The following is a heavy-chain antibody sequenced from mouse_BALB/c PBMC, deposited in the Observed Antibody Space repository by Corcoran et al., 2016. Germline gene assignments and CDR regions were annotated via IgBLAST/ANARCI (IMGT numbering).Heavy chain of an antibody. V-gene: IGHV9-3-1*01. CDR2: INTYTGEP. CDR1: GYTFTNYG. CDR3: AREPFAMDY. J-gene: IGHJ4*01. Sequence: QIQLVQSGPELKKPGETVKISCKASGYTFTNYGMNWVKQAPGKGLKWMGWINTYTGEPTYADDFKGRFAFSLETSTSTAFLQINNLKNEDTATYFCAREPFAMDYWGQGTSVTVSS.